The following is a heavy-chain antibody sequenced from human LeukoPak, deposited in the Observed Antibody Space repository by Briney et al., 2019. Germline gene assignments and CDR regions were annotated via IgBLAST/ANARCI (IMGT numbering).Heavy chain of an antibody. CDR1: GGSISSGDYY. Sequence: SETLSLTCTVSGGSISSGDYYWSWIRQPPGKGLEWIGYIYYSGSTNYNPSLKSRVTISVDTSKNQFSLKLSSVTAADTAVYYCARVRPPYYYDSDWGQGTLVTVSS. J-gene: IGHJ4*02. V-gene: IGHV4-61*08. CDR2: IYYSGST. D-gene: IGHD3-22*01. CDR3: ARVRPPYYYDSD.